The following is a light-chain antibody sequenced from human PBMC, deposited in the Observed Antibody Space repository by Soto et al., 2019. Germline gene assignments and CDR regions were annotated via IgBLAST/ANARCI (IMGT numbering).Light chain of an antibody. CDR2: GAS. Sequence: EIVLTQSPGTLSLSPGERATLSCRASQNVSSSYIAWYQQRPGQTPSLLIYGASTRATGIPDRFSGSGSGTHFTLTISRLEPGDFAVYYCQHFGGTTFTFGQGTRLEIK. V-gene: IGKV3-20*01. J-gene: IGKJ5*01. CDR3: QHFGGTTFT. CDR1: QNVSSSY.